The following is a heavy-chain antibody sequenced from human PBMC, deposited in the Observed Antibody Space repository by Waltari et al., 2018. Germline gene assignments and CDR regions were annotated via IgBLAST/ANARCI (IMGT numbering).Heavy chain of an antibody. D-gene: IGHD3-3*01. CDR3: AHRRNYDFWSGYYSAEYFQP. CDR2: IYLNDDK. CDR1: GLSLSTSGVG. Sequence: QITLKESGPTLVKPTQTLTLTCTFSGLSLSTSGVGVGWIRQPTGKALERLALIYLNDDKCYRPSLKSMLTTTQDTSKNQVVLTTTNMDPVDTATYYCAHRRNYDFWSGYYSAEYFQPWGQGTLVT. V-gene: IGHV2-5*01. J-gene: IGHJ1*01.